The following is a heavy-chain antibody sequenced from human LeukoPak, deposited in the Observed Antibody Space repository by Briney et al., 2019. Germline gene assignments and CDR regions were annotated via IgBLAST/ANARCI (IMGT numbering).Heavy chain of an antibody. CDR1: RFTFSSYE. Sequence: GGSLRLSCAASRFTFSSYEMNWVRQAPGKWLERVSYISGSGIKHYADSVKGRFTISRDNAKNSLYLQMNSLRDDDTAVYFCARGTWDGDRTFDIWGQGAMVTVSS. CDR2: ISGSGIK. CDR3: ARGTWDGDRTFDI. V-gene: IGHV3-48*03. D-gene: IGHD5-24*01. J-gene: IGHJ3*02.